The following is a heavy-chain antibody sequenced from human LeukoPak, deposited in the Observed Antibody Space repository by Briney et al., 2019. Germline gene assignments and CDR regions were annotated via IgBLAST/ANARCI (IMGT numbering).Heavy chain of an antibody. V-gene: IGHV3-11*01. CDR1: GFTFSDYY. CDR2: ISSSGSTI. CDR3: ASPTDSDAFDI. Sequence: GGSLRLSCAASGFTFSDYYMSWIREAPGKGLDWVSYISSSGSTIYYADSVKGRFTISRDNAKNSLYLQMNSLRAEDTAVYYCASPTDSDAFDIWGQGTMVTVSS. J-gene: IGHJ3*02.